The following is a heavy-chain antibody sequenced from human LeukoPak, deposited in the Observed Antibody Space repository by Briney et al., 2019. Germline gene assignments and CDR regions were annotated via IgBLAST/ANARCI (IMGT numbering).Heavy chain of an antibody. CDR3: ARGRVRWLQLSGDNWFDP. D-gene: IGHD5-24*01. CDR2: ISAYNGNT. J-gene: IGHJ5*02. V-gene: IGHV1-18*01. CDR1: GYTFTSYG. Sequence: ASVKVSCKASGYTFTSYGISWVRQAPGQGLEWMGWISAYNGNTNYAQKLQGRVTMTTDTSTSTAYMELRSLRSDDTAVYYCARGRVRWLQLSGDNWFDPWGQGTLVTVSS.